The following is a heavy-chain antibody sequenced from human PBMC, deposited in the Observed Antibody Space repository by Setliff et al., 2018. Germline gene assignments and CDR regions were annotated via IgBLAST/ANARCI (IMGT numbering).Heavy chain of an antibody. J-gene: IGHJ4*02. CDR2: IYYSGKT. CDR1: GGSISSRDYY. V-gene: IGHV4-39*01. Sequence: PSETLSLTCTVSGGSISSRDYYWGWIRQPPGKGLEWIGTIYYSGKTYYNPSLKSRVTISVDTPKNQFSLKLSSVTAADTAVYYCARRGYDSDDHYTDYWGQGTLVTVSS. CDR3: ARRGYDSDDHYTDY. D-gene: IGHD3-22*01.